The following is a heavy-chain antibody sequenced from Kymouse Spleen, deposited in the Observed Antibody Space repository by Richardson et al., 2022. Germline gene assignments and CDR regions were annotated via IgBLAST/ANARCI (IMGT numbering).Heavy chain of an antibody. J-gene: IGHJ6*02. Sequence: EVQLVESGGGLIQPGGSLRLSCAASGFTVSSNYMSWVRQAPGKGLEWVSVIYSCGSTYYADSVKGRFTISRDNSKNTLYLQMNSLRAEDTAVYYCARDKDYGSGSPYYYYGMDVWGQGTTVTVSS. CDR3: ARDKDYGSGSPYYYYGMDV. V-gene: IGHV3-66*03. CDR2: IYSCGST. CDR1: GFTVSSNY. D-gene: IGHD3-10*01.